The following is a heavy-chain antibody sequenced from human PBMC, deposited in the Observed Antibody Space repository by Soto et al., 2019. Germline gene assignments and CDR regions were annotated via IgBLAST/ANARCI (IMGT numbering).Heavy chain of an antibody. J-gene: IGHJ4*02. CDR1: GFTFSSRA. Sequence: GGSLRLSCAASGFTFSSRAMSWVXQAPGKGLDWVSIISASGDNTYYADSVKGRFTISRDDSKNTLYLQVNSLRAEDTAVYYCAKLTYSDLWSGSHDSWGQGTLVTVSS. D-gene: IGHD3-3*01. CDR2: ISASGDNT. CDR3: AKLTYSDLWSGSHDS. V-gene: IGHV3-23*01.